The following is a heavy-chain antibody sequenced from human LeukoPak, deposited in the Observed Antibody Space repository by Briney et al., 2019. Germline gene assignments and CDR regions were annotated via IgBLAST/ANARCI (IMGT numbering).Heavy chain of an antibody. D-gene: IGHD3-9*01. J-gene: IGHJ5*02. CDR3: ARQQYFDTINWFGP. Sequence: SETLSLTCTVSGGSISSSSYYWGWIRQPPGKGLEWIGSIYYSGSTYYNPSLKSRVTISVDTSKNQFSLKLSSVTAADTAVYYCARQQYFDTINWFGPWGQGTLVTVSS. V-gene: IGHV4-39*01. CDR2: IYYSGST. CDR1: GGSISSSSYY.